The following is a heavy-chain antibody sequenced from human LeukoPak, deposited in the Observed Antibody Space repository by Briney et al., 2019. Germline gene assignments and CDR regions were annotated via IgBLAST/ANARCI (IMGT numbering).Heavy chain of an antibody. Sequence: NPSETLSLTCTVSGGSISSSSYYWGWIRQPPGKGLEWIGSVYYSGSTYYNPSLKSRVTISVYTSKNQFSLKLNSVTAADTAVYYCARDSGSFDYWGQEPWSPSPQ. CDR2: VYYSGST. CDR3: ARDSGSFDY. J-gene: IGHJ4*01. CDR1: GGSISSSSYY. D-gene: IGHD1-26*01. V-gene: IGHV4-39*07.